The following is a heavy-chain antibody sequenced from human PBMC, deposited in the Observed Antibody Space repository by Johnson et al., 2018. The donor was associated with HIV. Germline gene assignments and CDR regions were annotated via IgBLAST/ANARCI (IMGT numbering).Heavy chain of an antibody. V-gene: IGHV3-11*04. CDR3: TRESTPWGADYVGYGLDV. J-gene: IGHJ3*01. CDR2: ISSSGTTK. D-gene: IGHD5-18*01. Sequence: QMQLVESGGGLVKPGGSLRLSCAASGFTFKDYYMNLVRQTPGKGLEWVAHISSSGTTKYYADSVKRRFTISRDNTKKSLYLEMNSLRVDDTAIYYCTRESTPWGADYVGYGLDVWGQGTMVAVSS. CDR1: GFTFKDYY.